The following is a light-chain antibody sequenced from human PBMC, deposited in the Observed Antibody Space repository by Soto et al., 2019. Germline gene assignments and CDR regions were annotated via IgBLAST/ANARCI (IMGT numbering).Light chain of an antibody. V-gene: IGLV1-40*01. J-gene: IGLJ2*01. CDR2: GNS. Sequence: QLVLTQPPSVSGAPGQRVTISCTGSSSNIGAGYDVHWYQQLPGTAPKLLIYGNSNRPSGVPDRFSGSKSDTSASLAITGLQAEDEADYYCQSYDSSLSGVVFGGGTQLTVL. CDR1: SSNIGAGYD. CDR3: QSYDSSLSGVV.